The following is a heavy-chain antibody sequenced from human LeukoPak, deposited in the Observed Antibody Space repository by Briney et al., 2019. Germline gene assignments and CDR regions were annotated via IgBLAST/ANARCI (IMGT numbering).Heavy chain of an antibody. CDR2: ISWDGGST. D-gene: IGHD6-13*01. Sequence: PGGSLRLSCAASGFTFSTSAMSWVRQAPGKGLEWVSFISWDGGSTYYADSVKGRFTISRDNSKNSLYLQMNSLRAEDTALYYCAKDSSSWSGWAYYGMDVWGQGTTVTVSS. V-gene: IGHV3-43D*03. CDR3: AKDSSSWSGWAYYGMDV. CDR1: GFTFSTSA. J-gene: IGHJ6*02.